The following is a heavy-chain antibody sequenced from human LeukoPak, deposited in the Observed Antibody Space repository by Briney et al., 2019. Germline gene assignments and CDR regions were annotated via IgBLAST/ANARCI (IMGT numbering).Heavy chain of an antibody. CDR2: ISSSGSTI. CDR3: ARREAGGYSSSWYGPSDY. V-gene: IGHV3-11*04. CDR1: GFTFSDYY. D-gene: IGHD6-13*01. J-gene: IGHJ4*02. Sequence: GGSLRLSCAASGFTFSDYYMSWIRQAPGKGLEWVSYISSSGSTIYYADSVKGRFTISRDNAKNSLYLQMNSLRAEDTAVYYCARREAGGYSSSWYGPSDYWGQGTLVTVSS.